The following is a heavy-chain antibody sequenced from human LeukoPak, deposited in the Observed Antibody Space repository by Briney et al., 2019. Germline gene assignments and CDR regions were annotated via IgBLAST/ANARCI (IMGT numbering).Heavy chain of an antibody. J-gene: IGHJ6*03. CDR1: GFTFDDYA. V-gene: IGHV3-20*04. CDR2: INWHGRIT. D-gene: IGHD5-18*01. CDR3: ARGSVQLWLRDTYYYMDV. Sequence: GGSLRLSCAASGFTFDDYAMNWVRQVPGRGLEWVSGINWHGRITEYADSVRDRFTISRPNTKNSLYLYMNNLGAEDTALYFCARGSVQLWLRDTYYYMDVWGKGTTVTVSS.